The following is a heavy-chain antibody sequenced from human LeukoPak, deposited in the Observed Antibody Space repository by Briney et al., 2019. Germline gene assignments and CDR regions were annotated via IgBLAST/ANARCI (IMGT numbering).Heavy chain of an antibody. CDR3: ARALMVRGVIRFDP. CDR2: ISSSSSTI. V-gene: IGHV3-48*04. Sequence: GGSLRLSCAASGFTFSSYSMNWVRQAPGKGLEWVSYISSSSSTIYYADSVKGRFTISRDNAKNSLYLQMNSLRAEDTAVYYCARALMVRGVIRFDPWGQGTLVTVSS. CDR1: GFTFSSYS. D-gene: IGHD3-10*01. J-gene: IGHJ5*02.